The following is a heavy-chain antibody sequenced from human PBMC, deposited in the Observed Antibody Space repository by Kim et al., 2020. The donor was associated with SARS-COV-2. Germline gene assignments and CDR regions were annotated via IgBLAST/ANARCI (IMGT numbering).Heavy chain of an antibody. V-gene: IGHV4-30-2*01. CDR3: ACDHGDGYKY. J-gene: IGHJ4*02. CDR2: IYYSGTT. D-gene: IGHD6-25*01. CDR1: GTYVNSGGFS. Sequence: SETLSLTCAVSGTYVNSGGFSWSWIRQRPGRGLEWIGYIYYSGTTYSNPSLETRVNISLHTSKNQFSLKLTSVTAADTAIYYCACDHGDGYKYWGRGHLV.